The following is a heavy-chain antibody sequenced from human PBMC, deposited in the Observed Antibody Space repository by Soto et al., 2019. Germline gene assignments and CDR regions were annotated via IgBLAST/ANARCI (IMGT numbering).Heavy chain of an antibody. CDR2: ITSSGASI. CDR3: ARDGSEGSGEIGYYYYMDV. CDR1: GFTFSSYS. V-gene: IGHV3-21*01. Sequence: EVQLVESGGGLVKPGGSLRLSCAASGFTFSSYSLNWVRQAPVKGLEWVSSITSSGASIYYADSVKGRFTISRDNAKNELYLQMNSLRAEDTAVYYCARDGSEGSGEIGYYYYMDVWGKGTPATFS. J-gene: IGHJ6*03. D-gene: IGHD2-15*01.